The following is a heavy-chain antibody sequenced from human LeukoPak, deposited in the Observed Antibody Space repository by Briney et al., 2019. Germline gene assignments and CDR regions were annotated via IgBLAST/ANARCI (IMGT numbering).Heavy chain of an antibody. Sequence: SGTLCLTCAVSGGSLSSSSYYWGWVRQPPGKGLGLVGSIYYSGSTYYNPSLKSRVTISVNTSKTQFSLKLSSVTAADTAVYYCARDYYSSRDLWGRGTLVTVSS. CDR2: IYYSGST. V-gene: IGHV4-39*07. D-gene: IGHD6-13*01. J-gene: IGHJ2*01. CDR3: ARDYYSSRDL. CDR1: GGSLSSSSYY.